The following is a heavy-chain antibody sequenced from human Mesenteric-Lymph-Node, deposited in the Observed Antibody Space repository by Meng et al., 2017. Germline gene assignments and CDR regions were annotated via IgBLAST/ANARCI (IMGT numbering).Heavy chain of an antibody. D-gene: IGHD6-19*01. J-gene: IGHJ5*02. CDR2: IGHSGFT. CDR3: VRSSAWVRTGSDP. V-gene: IGHV4-39*01. CDR1: GGSISTSGYY. Sequence: QSQLQGAGPGRVKPSEALSLTCSVSGGSISTSGYYWGWIRQPPGKGLEWIGSIGHSGFTYYTPSLKSRVAVSLDTSKSQFSLMLTSVTAADTAVYYCVRSSAWVRTGSDPWGQGMLVTVSS.